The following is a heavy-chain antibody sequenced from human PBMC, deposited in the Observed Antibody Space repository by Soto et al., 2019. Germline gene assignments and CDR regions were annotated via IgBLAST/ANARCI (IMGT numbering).Heavy chain of an antibody. Sequence: QVQLVQSGAEVKKPGDSVRVSCKASGYTFTSYGIGWVRQAPGQGLEWMGWISANNGNTKHAQKVQGRVTMTTDASTSTAYMELRSLRSDDAAVYYCARDGYFDHWGQGTLVTVSS. V-gene: IGHV1-18*01. CDR3: ARDGYFDH. CDR2: ISANNGNT. CDR1: GYTFTSYG. J-gene: IGHJ4*02.